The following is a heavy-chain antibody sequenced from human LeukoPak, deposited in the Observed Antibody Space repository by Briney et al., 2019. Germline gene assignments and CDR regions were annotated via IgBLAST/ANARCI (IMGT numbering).Heavy chain of an antibody. CDR1: GGSISSGGYS. Sequence: SQTLSLTCAVSGGSISSGGYSWSWIRQPPGKGLEWIGYIYHSGSTYYNPSLKSRVTISVDRSKNQFSLKLSSVTAADTAVYYCARGLEYSGYDPNNWLDPWGQRTLVTVSS. D-gene: IGHD5-12*01. J-gene: IGHJ5*02. CDR2: IYHSGST. V-gene: IGHV4-30-2*01. CDR3: ARGLEYSGYDPNNWLDP.